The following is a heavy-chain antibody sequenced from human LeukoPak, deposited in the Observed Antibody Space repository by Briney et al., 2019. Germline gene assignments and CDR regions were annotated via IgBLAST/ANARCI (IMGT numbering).Heavy chain of an antibody. CDR3: ARDESPSYDILTGYQMADY. CDR2: INPSGGST. V-gene: IGHV1-46*01. J-gene: IGHJ4*02. CDR1: GYTFTSYY. Sequence: ASVKVSCKASGYTFTSYYMHWVRQAPGQGLEWMGIINPSGGSTSYAQKFQGRVTMTRDTSTSTVYMELSSLRSEDTAAYYCARDESPSYDILTGYQMADYWGQGTLVTVSS. D-gene: IGHD3-9*01.